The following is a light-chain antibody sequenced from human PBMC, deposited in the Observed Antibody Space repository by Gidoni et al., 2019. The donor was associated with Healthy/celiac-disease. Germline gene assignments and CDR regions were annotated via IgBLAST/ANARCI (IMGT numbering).Light chain of an antibody. CDR2: GAS. CDR3: QQYGSAPHT. CDR1: QSVSSSY. J-gene: IGKJ2*01. V-gene: IGKV3-20*01. Sequence: IVLTPSPGTLSLSPGERATLSCRASQSVSSSYLALYQQKPGQAPRLLIYGASSRATGIPDRFSGSGSGTDFTLTISRLEPEDFAVYYCQQYGSAPHTFGQGTKLEIK.